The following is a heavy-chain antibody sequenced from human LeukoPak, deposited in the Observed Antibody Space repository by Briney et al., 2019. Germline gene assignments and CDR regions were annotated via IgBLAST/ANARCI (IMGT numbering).Heavy chain of an antibody. CDR1: GDFIRSYW. V-gene: IGHV4-4*07. D-gene: IGHD1-26*01. CDR3: ARQGYTASYYFLDF. J-gene: IGHJ4*02. CDR2: IYATGST. Sequence: SETLSLTCDVSGDFIRSYWWGWVRQPAGKGLEWIGRIYATGSTKFNPSLKSRLTMSMDTSTNRISLNLTSVTAADTAIYFCARQGYTASYYFLDFWSQGMLVTISS.